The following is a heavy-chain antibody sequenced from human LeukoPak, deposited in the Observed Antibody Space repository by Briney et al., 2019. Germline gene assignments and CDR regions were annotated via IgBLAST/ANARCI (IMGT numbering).Heavy chain of an antibody. CDR2: ISAYNGNT. V-gene: IGHV1-18*01. D-gene: IGHD3-3*01. Sequence: ASVKVSCKASGYTFTSYGISWVRQAPVQGLEWMGWISAYNGNTNYAQKLQGRVTMTTDTSTSTAYMELRSLRSDDTAVYYCARGRFLEWLGYHYMDVWGKGTTVTVSS. CDR1: GYTFTSYG. J-gene: IGHJ6*03. CDR3: ARGRFLEWLGYHYMDV.